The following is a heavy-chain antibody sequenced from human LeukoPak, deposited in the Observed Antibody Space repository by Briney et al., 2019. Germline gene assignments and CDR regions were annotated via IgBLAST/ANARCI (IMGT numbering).Heavy chain of an antibody. D-gene: IGHD6-19*01. J-gene: IGHJ4*02. CDR2: ISSSGSPI. Sequence: GGSLRLSCAASGLTFKNYEMNWVRQAPGKGLEWVSYISSSGSPIYYADSVKGRFTISRDNAKNSLYLQMNSLRAEDTAVYYCARGPSVGSGWSPDYWGQGTLVTVSS. V-gene: IGHV3-48*03. CDR1: GLTFKNYE. CDR3: ARGPSVGSGWSPDY.